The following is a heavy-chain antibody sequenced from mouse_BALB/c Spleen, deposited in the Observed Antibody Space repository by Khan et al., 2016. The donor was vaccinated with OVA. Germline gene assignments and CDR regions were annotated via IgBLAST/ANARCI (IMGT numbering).Heavy chain of an antibody. CDR2: ISSTGST. V-gene: IGHV3-2*02. CDR1: GYSITSDYA. CDR3: ARSLYYSYGYALDC. D-gene: IGHD2-12*01. Sequence: EVQLVESGPGLVKPSQSLSLTCTVTGYSITSDYAWNWIRQFPENKLEWMGYISSTGSTSYNPSLKSRISITRDISKNQFFLQLKSVTTDDTSTYYCARSLYYSYGYALDCGGRGTSFTVSS. J-gene: IGHJ4*01.